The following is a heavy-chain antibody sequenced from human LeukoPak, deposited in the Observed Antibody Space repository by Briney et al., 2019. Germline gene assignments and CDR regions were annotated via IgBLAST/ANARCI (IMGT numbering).Heavy chain of an antibody. CDR3: ATDFNWAWNY. Sequence: GGSLRLSCVASGFTFSSYEMNWVRQAPGKGLEWVSFIRHEGIDKYYAQSVKGRFTISRDDSRNTQYLQMNSLRSEDTAIYYCATDFNWAWNYWGQGTLVTVSS. CDR1: GFTFSSYE. CDR2: IRHEGIDK. D-gene: IGHD7-27*01. J-gene: IGHJ4*02. V-gene: IGHV3-30*02.